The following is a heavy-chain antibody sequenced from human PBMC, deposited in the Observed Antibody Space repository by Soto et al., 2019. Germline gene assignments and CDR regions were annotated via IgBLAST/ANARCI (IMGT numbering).Heavy chain of an antibody. CDR3: ARGITMMDAPGKYYFDS. V-gene: IGHV4-34*01. Sequence: PSETLSLTCAVYGGPFSGFYWSWIRQPPGKGLEWIGEINYSRNTNENPSLKSRVTMSVDTSKNQFSLKLRSVTAADTALHYCARGITMMDAPGKYYFDSWGQGSLVTVSS. J-gene: IGHJ4*02. CDR1: GGPFSGFY. D-gene: IGHD3-22*01. CDR2: INYSRNT.